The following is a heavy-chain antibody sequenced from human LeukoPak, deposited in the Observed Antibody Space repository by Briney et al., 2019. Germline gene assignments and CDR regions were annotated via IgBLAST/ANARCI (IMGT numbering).Heavy chain of an antibody. Sequence: SQTLSLTCTVSGGSISSGSYYWSWIRQPAGKGLEWIGRIYTSGSTNYNPSLKSRVTISVDTSKNQFSLKLSSVTAADTAVYYCAGASYGDLHLGFGYWGQGTLVTVSS. CDR2: IYTSGST. D-gene: IGHD4-17*01. J-gene: IGHJ4*02. CDR3: AGASYGDLHLGFGY. CDR1: GGSISSGSYY. V-gene: IGHV4-61*02.